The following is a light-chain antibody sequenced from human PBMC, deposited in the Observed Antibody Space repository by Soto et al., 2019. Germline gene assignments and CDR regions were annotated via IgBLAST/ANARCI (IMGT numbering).Light chain of an antibody. J-gene: IGLJ1*01. V-gene: IGLV2-14*01. CDR2: DVY. CDR3: TSYTSTSTPYV. Sequence: QSVLTQPASVSGSPGQSITISCAGTSTDVGLYTYVSWYQQHPGKAPKLIIYDVYNRPSGVSNRFSGSKSGNTASLTISGLQAEDQADYYCTSYTSTSTPYVFGGRTKVTVL. CDR1: STDVGLYTY.